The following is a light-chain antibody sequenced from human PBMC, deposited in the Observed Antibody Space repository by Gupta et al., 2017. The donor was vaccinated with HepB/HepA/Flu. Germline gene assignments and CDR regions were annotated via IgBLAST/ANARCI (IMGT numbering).Light chain of an antibody. CDR3: QQYNSYPVT. Sequence: DLHVTQSPYTLCASVGDRVTITCRASQSISSWLAWYQQKPGKAPKLLIYKASSLESGVPSRFSGSGSGTEFTLTISSLQPDDFATYYCQQYNSYPVTFGGGTKVEIK. CDR2: KAS. V-gene: IGKV1-5*03. CDR1: QSISSW. J-gene: IGKJ4*02.